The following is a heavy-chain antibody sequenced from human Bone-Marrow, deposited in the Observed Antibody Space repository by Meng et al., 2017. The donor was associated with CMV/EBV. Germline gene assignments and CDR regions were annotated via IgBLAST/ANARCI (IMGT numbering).Heavy chain of an antibody. D-gene: IGHD3-16*01. V-gene: IGHV3-30*02. Sequence: GEFLKISCAACGFIFNTYDMHWVRQARGKGLEWVAFIRYDGKSEYYAESVKGRFIISKDNSNNTLYVQMDSLRAEDTAIYYCAKRSTEILTTIWGIDYWGQGTLVTVSS. CDR3: AKRSTEILTTIWGIDY. CDR1: GFIFNTYD. CDR2: IRYDGKSE. J-gene: IGHJ4*02.